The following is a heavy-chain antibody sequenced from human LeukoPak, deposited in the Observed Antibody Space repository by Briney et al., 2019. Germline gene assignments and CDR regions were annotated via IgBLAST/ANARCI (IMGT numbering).Heavy chain of an antibody. CDR3: AKDISPRNYYDSSGRI. V-gene: IGHV3-23*01. Sequence: GGSLRLSRAASGFTFSSYAMSWVRQAPGKGLEWVSAISGSGGSTYYADSVKGRFTISRDNSKNTLYLQMNSLRAEDTAVYYCAKDISPRNYYDSSGRIWGQGTMVTVSS. CDR1: GFTFSSYA. D-gene: IGHD3-22*01. J-gene: IGHJ3*02. CDR2: ISGSGGST.